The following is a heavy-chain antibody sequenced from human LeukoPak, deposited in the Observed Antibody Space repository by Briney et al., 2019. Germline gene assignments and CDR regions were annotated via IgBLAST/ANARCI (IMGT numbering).Heavy chain of an antibody. Sequence: GGSLRLSCAASGFSFTNYAMSWVRQAPGKGLEWVSAISGSGGSTYYADSVKGRFTISRDNSKNTVYLQMNSLRAEDTAVYYCAKRRDGNIDYWGQGTLVTVSS. V-gene: IGHV3-23*01. D-gene: IGHD5-24*01. CDR3: AKRRDGNIDY. CDR2: ISGSGGST. J-gene: IGHJ4*02. CDR1: GFSFTNYA.